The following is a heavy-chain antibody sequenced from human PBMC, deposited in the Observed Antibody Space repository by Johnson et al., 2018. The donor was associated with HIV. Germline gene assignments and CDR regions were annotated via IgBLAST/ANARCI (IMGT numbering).Heavy chain of an antibody. CDR2: IGTAGDT. CDR3: VRGGATSYDAFDI. V-gene: IGHV3-13*01. CDR1: GFTFSSYD. Sequence: EQLVESGGGLVQPGGSLRLSCVASGFTFSSYDMHWVRQATGKGLEWVSGIGTAGDTYYPGSVKGRFTISRENAKNSLYLQMNSLRVVDTAVYYCVRGGATSYDAFDIWGQGTMVTVSS. D-gene: IGHD1-26*01. J-gene: IGHJ3*02.